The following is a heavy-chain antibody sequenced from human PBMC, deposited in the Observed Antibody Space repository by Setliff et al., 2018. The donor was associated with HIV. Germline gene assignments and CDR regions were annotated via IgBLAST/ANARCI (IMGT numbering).Heavy chain of an antibody. D-gene: IGHD6-13*01. J-gene: IGHJ4*02. CDR2: INHSGST. CDR1: GGSISSDSYY. Sequence: PSETLSLTCNVSGGSISSDSYYWSWIRQPPGKGLEWIGEINHSGSTNFNPSLKSRVTISVDTSKNQFSLKLSSVTAADTAVYYCARGGLTAAGTLLLVGYFDYWGQGTLVTVSS. V-gene: IGHV4-39*07. CDR3: ARGGLTAAGTLLLVGYFDY.